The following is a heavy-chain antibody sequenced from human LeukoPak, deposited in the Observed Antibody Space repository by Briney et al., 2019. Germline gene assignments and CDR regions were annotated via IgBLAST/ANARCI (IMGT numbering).Heavy chain of an antibody. CDR1: GFTFEEYA. CDR3: SKGRYLNFYDGAFHI. D-gene: IGHD3-22*01. J-gene: IGHJ3*02. V-gene: IGHV3-9*01. Sequence: GGSLRLSCVASGFTFEEYAMDWVRQVPGKGLEWVSSISWNSGNKAYADSVKGRFTISRDNAKKSLYLQMTGLRPEDTALYFCSKGRYLNFYDGAFHIWGQGTMVTVSS. CDR2: ISWNSGNK.